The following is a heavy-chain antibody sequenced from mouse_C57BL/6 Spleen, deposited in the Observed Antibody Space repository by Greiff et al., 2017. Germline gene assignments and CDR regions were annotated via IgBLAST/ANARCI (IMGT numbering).Heavy chain of an antibody. CDR1: GYTFTSYW. CDR2: IYPSDSET. J-gene: IGHJ2*01. D-gene: IGHD6-1*01. CDR3: ARGPTLDY. V-gene: IGHV1-61*01. Sequence: VQLQQPGAELVRPGSSVKLSCKASGYTFTSYWMDWVKQRPGQGLEWIGNIYPSDSETHYNQKFKDKATLTVDKSSSTAYMQLSSLTSEDSAVYYCARGPTLDYWGQGTTLTVSS.